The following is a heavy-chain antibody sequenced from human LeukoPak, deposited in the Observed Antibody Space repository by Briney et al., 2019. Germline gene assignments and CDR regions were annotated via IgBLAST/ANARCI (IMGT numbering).Heavy chain of an antibody. J-gene: IGHJ3*02. CDR1: DGSFSGYY. D-gene: IGHD5-24*01. CDR2: INHSGST. V-gene: IGHV4-34*01. CDR3: ARSTSRWLQSAFDI. Sequence: SETLSLTCAVYDGSFSGYYWNWIRQPPGKGLEWIGEINHSGSTNYNPSLKSRVTISVDTSKNQFSLKLSSVTAADTAVYYCARSTSRWLQSAFDIWGQGTMVTVSS.